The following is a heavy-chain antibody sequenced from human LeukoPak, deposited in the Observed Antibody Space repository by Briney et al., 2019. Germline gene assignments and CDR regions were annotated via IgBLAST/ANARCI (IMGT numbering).Heavy chain of an antibody. CDR3: AKAPVTTCSGAYCYPFDY. J-gene: IGHJ4*02. D-gene: IGHD2-15*01. V-gene: IGHV3-23*01. CDR1: GFTLSSYA. Sequence: GGSLRLSCAASGFTLSSYAMSWVRQGPGKGLEWVSAISVSGNTYHADSVKGRFTISRDSSKNTLYLQMNSLRAEDAAAYYCAKAPVTTCSGAYCYPFDYWGQGTLVTVSS. CDR2: ISVSGNT.